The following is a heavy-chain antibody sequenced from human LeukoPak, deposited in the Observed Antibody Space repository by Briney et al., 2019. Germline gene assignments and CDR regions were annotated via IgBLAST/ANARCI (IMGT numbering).Heavy chain of an antibody. D-gene: IGHD6-13*01. V-gene: IGHV4-4*07. J-gene: IGHJ6*03. CDR3: ARGGGQQLVGGYYYYYYMDV. CDR2: IYTSGST. CDR1: GGSISSYY. Sequence: PSETLSLTCTVSGGSISSYYWSWIRQPAGKGLEWIGRIYTSGSTNYNPSLKSRVTISVDKSKNQFSLKLSSVTAADTAVYYCARGGGQQLVGGYYYYYYMDVRGKGTTVTVSS.